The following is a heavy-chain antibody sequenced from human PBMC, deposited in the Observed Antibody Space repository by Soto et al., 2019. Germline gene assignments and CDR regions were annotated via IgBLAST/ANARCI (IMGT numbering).Heavy chain of an antibody. CDR3: ARGPRGYVYYHRMDV. D-gene: IGHD3-16*01. CDR2: IDTSGTT. CDR1: GGSISSYY. Sequence: SETLSLTCTVSGGSISSYYCSWIRQAAGKGLEWIGRIDTSGTTNYNPSLRSRVTMSVDASKNQFSLNLSSVTAADTAVYFCARGPRGYVYYHRMDVWGQGTTVTVSS. J-gene: IGHJ6*02. V-gene: IGHV4-4*07.